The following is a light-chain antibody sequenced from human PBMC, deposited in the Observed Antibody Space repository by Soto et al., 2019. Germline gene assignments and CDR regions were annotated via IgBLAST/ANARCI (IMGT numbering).Light chain of an antibody. V-gene: IGLV2-14*01. J-gene: IGLJ1*01. CDR3: SSYTSSSPPDV. Sequence: QSALTQPASVSGSPGQSITISCTGTSSDVGGYNYVSWYQQHPGKAPKLMIYDVSNRPSGVSNRFSGSKSGNTASLTISGLQAEDEADYYCSSYTSSSPPDVFVTATKVTVL. CDR1: SSDVGGYNY. CDR2: DVS.